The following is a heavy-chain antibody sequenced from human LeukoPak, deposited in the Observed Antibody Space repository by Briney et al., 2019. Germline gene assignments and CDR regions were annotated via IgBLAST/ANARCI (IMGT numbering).Heavy chain of an antibody. D-gene: IGHD2-21*02. V-gene: IGHV1-2*02. CDR1: GYTFTGYY. J-gene: IGHJ6*02. CDR2: INPNSGGT. CDR3: ARDMSRDDYYGMDV. Sequence: GASVKVSCKASGYTFTGYYMHWVRQAPGQGLEWMGWINPNSGGTNYAQKFQGRVTMTRDTSISTAYMELSRLRSDDTAVYYCARDMSRDDYYGMDVWGQGTTVTVSS.